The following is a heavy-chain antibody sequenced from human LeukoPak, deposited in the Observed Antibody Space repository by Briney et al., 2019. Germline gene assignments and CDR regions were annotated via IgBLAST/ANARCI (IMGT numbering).Heavy chain of an antibody. CDR3: AKDWGAYCSGGSCYGDFDY. D-gene: IGHD2-15*01. CDR2: INGSGDRT. CDR1: GFTFSSYA. J-gene: IGHJ4*02. Sequence: PGGSLRLSCVASGFTFSSYAMNWVRQAPGKGLEWVSSINGSGDRTYYADSVKGRFTISRDNSKNTLYLQMNSLRGEDTAVYYCAKDWGAYCSGGSCYGDFDYWGQGTLVTVSS. V-gene: IGHV3-23*01.